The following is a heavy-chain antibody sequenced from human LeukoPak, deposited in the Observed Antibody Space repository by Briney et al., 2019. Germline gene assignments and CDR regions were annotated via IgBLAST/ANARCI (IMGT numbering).Heavy chain of an antibody. CDR1: GGSISSSSYY. V-gene: IGHV4-39*01. CDR3: ARLERWLQLNFDY. J-gene: IGHJ4*02. Sequence: PSETLSLTCTVSGGSISSSSYYWGWIRQPPGKGLEWIGSIYYSGSTYYNPSLKSRVTISVDTSKNQFSLKLSSVTAADTAVYYCARLERWLQLNFDYWGQGTLVTVSS. D-gene: IGHD5-24*01. CDR2: IYYSGST.